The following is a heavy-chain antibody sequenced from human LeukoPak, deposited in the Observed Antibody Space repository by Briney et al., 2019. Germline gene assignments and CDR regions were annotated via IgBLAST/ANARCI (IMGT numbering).Heavy chain of an antibody. CDR3: VRQPRTGHVNFDF. V-gene: IGHV5-51*01. CDR2: IYPYDSDT. CDR1: GYSFANHG. Sequence: GESLKISCHASGYSFANHGIGWVRQIPGKGLEWMGIIYPYDSDTRYSPSFQGHVIISADTSVSTAYLQWSSLKASDTAIYYCVRQPRTGHVNFDFWGQGTPVTVSS. D-gene: IGHD3/OR15-3a*01. J-gene: IGHJ4*02.